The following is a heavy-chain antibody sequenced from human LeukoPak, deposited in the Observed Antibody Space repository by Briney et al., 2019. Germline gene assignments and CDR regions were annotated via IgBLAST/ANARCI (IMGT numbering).Heavy chain of an antibody. V-gene: IGHV3-15*01. CDR3: STVRTY. Sequence: GGSLRLSCAASGFTFSNTWMNWVRQAPGKGLEWVGRIKSKTVGGTTDYAAPVKGRFTISRDDSKNTLYLQMNSLKTEDTAVYYCSTVRTYWGQGTLVTVSS. CDR2: IKSKTVGGTT. D-gene: IGHD4-17*01. J-gene: IGHJ4*02. CDR1: GFTFSNTW.